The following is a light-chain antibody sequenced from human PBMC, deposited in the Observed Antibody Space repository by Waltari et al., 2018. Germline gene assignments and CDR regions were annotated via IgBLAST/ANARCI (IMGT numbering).Light chain of an antibody. CDR3: QTGGHGTWV. Sequence: LVLTQSPSASASLAASVKPTCTLSRWHSSTVIAWHQQQPEKGPRFLMKVNSDGSQSKGDKVPDRFSGSSSGAEHYLTISSRQSEDEADYYGQTGGHGTWVFGGGTKLTVL. J-gene: IGLJ3*02. CDR1: RWHSSTV. CDR2: VNSDGSQ. V-gene: IGLV4-69*01.